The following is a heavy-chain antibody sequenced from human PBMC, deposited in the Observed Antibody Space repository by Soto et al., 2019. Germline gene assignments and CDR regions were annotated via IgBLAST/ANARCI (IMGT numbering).Heavy chain of an antibody. CDR3: GREKEDEGSSSVRVDYGVDV. V-gene: IGHV3-21*06. CDR1: GFTLSNYR. J-gene: IGHJ6*02. D-gene: IGHD6-6*01. CDR2: INSRADYT. Sequence: EVQLVESGGGPVKSGQSLRLSCVASGFTLSNYRMTWVRQGPGKGLEWVSSINSRADYTHYTESVKGRFTISRDNAKNSVFLPMNSLSAEDAAVYYCGREKEDEGSSSVRVDYGVDVWGQGTPVTVSS.